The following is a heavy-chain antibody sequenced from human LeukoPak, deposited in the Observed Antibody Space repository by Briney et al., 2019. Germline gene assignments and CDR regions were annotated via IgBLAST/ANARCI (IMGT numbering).Heavy chain of an antibody. CDR2: IGTAGDT. Sequence: GGSLRLSCAASGFTFSSYDMHWVRQATGKGLEWVSAIGTAGDTYYPGSVKGRFTISRENAKNSLYLQMNSLRVGDTAVYYCARGKREVYYESSVGVVMIRYFDYWGQGTLVTVSS. V-gene: IGHV3-13*01. D-gene: IGHD3-3*01. CDR1: GFTFSSYD. CDR3: ARGKREVYYESSVGVVMIRYFDY. J-gene: IGHJ4*02.